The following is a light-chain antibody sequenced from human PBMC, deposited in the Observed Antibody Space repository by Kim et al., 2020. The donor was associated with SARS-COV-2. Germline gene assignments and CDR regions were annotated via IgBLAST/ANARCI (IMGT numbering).Light chain of an antibody. Sequence: ASVGDRVTITCRASRAISDYLAWYQQRPGKVPTLLIYAASTLQSGVPSRFSGSGSGTDFTLTISSLQPEDVATYYCQKYNNAPLTFGGGTRVDIK. CDR1: RAISDY. V-gene: IGKV1-27*01. J-gene: IGKJ4*01. CDR2: AAS. CDR3: QKYNNAPLT.